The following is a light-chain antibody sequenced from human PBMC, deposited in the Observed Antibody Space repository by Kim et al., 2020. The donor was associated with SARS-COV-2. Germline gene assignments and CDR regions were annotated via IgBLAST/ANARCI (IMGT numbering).Light chain of an antibody. J-gene: IGLJ2*01. V-gene: IGLV4-69*01. CDR3: QTWGTGIVV. CDR2: VNSDGSH. Sequence: ASVKLTYNLSRGNSSYAIAWHQQQAGKGPRYLMKVNSDGSHSRGDGIPDRFSGSSSGAERFLTISGLQSEDEADYYCQTWGTGIVVFGGGTQLTVL. CDR1: RGNSSYA.